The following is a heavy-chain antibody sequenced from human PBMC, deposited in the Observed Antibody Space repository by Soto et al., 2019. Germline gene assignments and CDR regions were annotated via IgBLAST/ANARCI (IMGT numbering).Heavy chain of an antibody. J-gene: IGHJ3*01. CDR2: VSGSSSYI. CDR3: ARHLRGHYGR. D-gene: IGHD4-17*01. CDR1: GFNFRNFN. V-gene: IGHV3-21*06. Sequence: VGSLRLSCEGSGFNFRNFNMIWVRQAPGKGLEWVSSVSGSSSYIYYADSVKGRFTVSRDNANNLVFLQMNGLRPEETAMYYCARHLRGHYGRWGQGTMVTVS.